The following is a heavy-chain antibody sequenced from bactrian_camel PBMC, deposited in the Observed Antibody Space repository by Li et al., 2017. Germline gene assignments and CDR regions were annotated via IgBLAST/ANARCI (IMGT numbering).Heavy chain of an antibody. CDR3: AADNIYCGTGFAY. J-gene: IGHJ4*01. CDR1: GRTSRDYC. D-gene: IGHD7*01. Sequence: HVQLVESGGGSAQAGGSLALSCAASGRTSRDYCMGWFRQREGKERELIGNINSDGTTRYSNSMKGRFAISKDNAKNTLYLQMNSLKSGDTAMYYCAADNIYCGTGFAYWGQGTQVTVS. CDR2: INSDGTT. V-gene: IGHV3S57*01.